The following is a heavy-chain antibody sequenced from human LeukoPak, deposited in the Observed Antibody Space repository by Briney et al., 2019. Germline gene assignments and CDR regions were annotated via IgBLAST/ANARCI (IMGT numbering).Heavy chain of an antibody. D-gene: IGHD6-6*01. J-gene: IGHJ4*02. CDR1: GYTFTSYS. CDR3: AKDRWRDGSSSFDN. CDR2: ISTYNGNT. Sequence: ASVKVSCKASGYTFTSYSINWVRQATGQWLEWMGWISTYNGNTNYAQKLQGRVTMTTDTSTSTAYMELRSLRSDDTAVYYCAKDRWRDGSSSFDNWGQGTLVTVSS. V-gene: IGHV1-18*01.